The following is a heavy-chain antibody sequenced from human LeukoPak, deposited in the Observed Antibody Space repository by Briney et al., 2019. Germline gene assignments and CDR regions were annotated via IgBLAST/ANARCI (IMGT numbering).Heavy chain of an antibody. D-gene: IGHD3-9*01. CDR1: GFTFSSYW. CDR3: SREYFDWSRNYYYGMDV. Sequence: QPGGSLRLSCAASGFTFSSYWMHWVRQAPGKGLEWMALIWYDGSNKYYADSVKGRFAISRDNSKNTLYLQMNSLRAEDTAVYYCSREYFDWSRNYYYGMDVWGQGTTVTVSS. V-gene: IGHV3-33*08. J-gene: IGHJ6*02. CDR2: IWYDGSNK.